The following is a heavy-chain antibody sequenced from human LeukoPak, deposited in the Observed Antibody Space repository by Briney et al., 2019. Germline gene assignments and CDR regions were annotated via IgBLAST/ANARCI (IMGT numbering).Heavy chain of an antibody. J-gene: IGHJ6*03. CDR2: ISAYNGNT. D-gene: IGHD2-2*01. V-gene: IGHV1-18*04. CDR1: GYTFTDHY. Sequence: ASVTVSCKASGYTFTDHYMHWVRQAPGQGLEWMGWISAYNGNTNYAQKLQGRVTMTTDTSTSTAYMELRSLRSDDTAVYYCARSADCTRTSCHAMDVWGKGTTVSVSS. CDR3: ARSADCTRTSCHAMDV.